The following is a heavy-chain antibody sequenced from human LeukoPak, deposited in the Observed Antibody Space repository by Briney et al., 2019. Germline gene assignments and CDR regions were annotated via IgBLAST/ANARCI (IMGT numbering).Heavy chain of an antibody. V-gene: IGHV3-23*01. J-gene: IGHJ4*02. CDR1: GFTFSSYA. CDR3: AKTRDIVVVVAVFDY. Sequence: GGSLRLSCAASGFTFSSYAMSWVRQAPGKGLEWVSAISGSGGSTYYADSVKGQFTISRDNSKNTLYLQMNSLRAEDTAVYYCAKTRDIVVVVAVFDYWGQGTLVTVSS. D-gene: IGHD2-15*01. CDR2: ISGSGGST.